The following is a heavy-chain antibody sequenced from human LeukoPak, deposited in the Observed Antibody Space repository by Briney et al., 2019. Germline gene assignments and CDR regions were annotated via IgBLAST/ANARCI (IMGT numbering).Heavy chain of an antibody. D-gene: IGHD6-13*01. J-gene: IGHJ5*02. Sequence: SETLSLTCTVSGGSIGSYYWSWIRQPPGKGLEWIGYIYYSGSTNYNPSLKSRVTISVDTSKNQFSLKLSSVTAADTAVYYCARARIAAAIRSCWFDPWGQGTLVTVSS. V-gene: IGHV4-59*01. CDR2: IYYSGST. CDR1: GGSIGSYY. CDR3: ARARIAAAIRSCWFDP.